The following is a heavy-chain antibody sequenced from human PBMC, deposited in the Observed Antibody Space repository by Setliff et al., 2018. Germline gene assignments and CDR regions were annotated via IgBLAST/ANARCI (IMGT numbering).Heavy chain of an antibody. CDR2: IYTSWSS. J-gene: IGHJ5*02. V-gene: IGHV4-61*09. CDR3: ARVWELWPSTKNWFDP. CDR1: GGSISSASYY. D-gene: IGHD3-16*01. Sequence: SETLSLTCTVSGGSISSASYYWSWIRQPAGKGLEWIGHIYTSWSSNYNPSLKSRVTMSVDTSKNQFSLQLSSVTAADTAVYYCARVWELWPSTKNWFDPWGQGTLVTVSS.